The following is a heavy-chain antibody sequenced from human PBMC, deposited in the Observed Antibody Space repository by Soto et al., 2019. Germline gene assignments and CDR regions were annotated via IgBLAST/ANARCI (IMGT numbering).Heavy chain of an antibody. CDR1: GFTFSNYA. Sequence: GGSLRLSCAASGFTFSNYAMHWVRQAPGRGLEWVAVISTDGRNKYSAESVKGRFTISRDNSKNTLYLQMNSLGADDTAVYYCARDPSIAADYYFEYWGQGTLVTVSS. CDR2: ISTDGRNK. J-gene: IGHJ4*02. CDR3: ARDPSIAADYYFEY. V-gene: IGHV3-30*19. D-gene: IGHD6-6*01.